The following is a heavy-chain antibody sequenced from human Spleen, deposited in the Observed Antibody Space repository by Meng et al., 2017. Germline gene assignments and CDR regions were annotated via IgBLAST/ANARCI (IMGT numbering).Heavy chain of an antibody. CDR3: ARGPTTMAHDFDY. D-gene: IGHD4-11*01. CDR1: GGSFSDYY. CDR2: INHSGST. J-gene: IGHJ4*02. V-gene: IGHV4-34*01. Sequence: QVPLPQWGAGLLTPSETLSLTCVVSGGSFSDYYWSWIRQPPGKGLEWIGEINHSGSTNYNPSLESRATISVDTSQNNLSLKLSSVTAADSAVYYCARGPTTMAHDFDYWGQGTLVTASS.